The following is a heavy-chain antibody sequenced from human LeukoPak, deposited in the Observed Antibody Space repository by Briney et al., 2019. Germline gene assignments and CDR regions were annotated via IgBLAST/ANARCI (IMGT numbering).Heavy chain of an antibody. D-gene: IGHD3-22*01. Sequence: SETLSLTCTVSGGSISSGYWSCLRQPPGKGLEWMGYIYYDGNTKYNPSLRGRVTISVDTSKNQFSLKLSSVTAADTAVYYCARERYYYDSSGYYRYFDYWGQGTLVTVSS. J-gene: IGHJ4*02. CDR2: IYYDGNT. CDR3: ARERYYYDSSGYYRYFDY. V-gene: IGHV4-59*12. CDR1: GGSISSGY.